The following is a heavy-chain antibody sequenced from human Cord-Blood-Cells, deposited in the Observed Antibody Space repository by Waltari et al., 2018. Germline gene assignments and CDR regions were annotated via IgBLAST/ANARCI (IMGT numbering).Heavy chain of an antibody. CDR1: GYSFTSYW. CDR2: IYPGDSDT. CDR3: ARLEGYIVGAKYYYYGMDV. V-gene: IGHV5-51*03. Sequence: EVQLVQSGAEVKKPGESLKISCKGSGYSFTSYWIGWVRQMPGKGREWMGIIYPGDSDTRYSPSFQGQVTISADKSISTAYLQWSSLKASDTAMYYCARLEGYIVGAKYYYYGMDVWGQGTTVTVSS. D-gene: IGHD1-26*01. J-gene: IGHJ6*02.